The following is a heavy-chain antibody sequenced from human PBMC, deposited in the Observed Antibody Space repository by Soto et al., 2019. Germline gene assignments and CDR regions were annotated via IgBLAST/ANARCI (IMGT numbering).Heavy chain of an antibody. D-gene: IGHD5-12*01. Sequence: QVQLVESGGGVVQPGRSLRLSCAASGFTFSSYGMHWVRQAPGKGLEWVAVISYDGSNKYYADSVKGRFTISRDNSKNTLYLQMISLRAEDTAVYSCAKCQSGGYRGYYRYDYYGMDVWGQGSTVTVSS. V-gene: IGHV3-30*18. CDR3: AKCQSGGYRGYYRYDYYGMDV. J-gene: IGHJ6*02. CDR1: GFTFSSYG. CDR2: ISYDGSNK.